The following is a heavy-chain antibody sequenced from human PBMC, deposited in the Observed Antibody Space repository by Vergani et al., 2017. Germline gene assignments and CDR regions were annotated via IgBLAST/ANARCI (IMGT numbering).Heavy chain of an antibody. V-gene: IGHV3-43D*03. CDR2: ISWNGGST. CDR1: GFTFEYSA. Sequence: EVLPAESGGGVVQPGGSLRLSCAVSGFTFEYSAIHWVRQAPGKGLEWVSLISWNGGSTHYADSVKGRFTISRDNSKNSLYLQMNTLRAEDTALYYCARDIGPGGGSELNSWGQGTLVTVSS. D-gene: IGHD2-15*01. J-gene: IGHJ4*02. CDR3: ARDIGPGGGSELNS.